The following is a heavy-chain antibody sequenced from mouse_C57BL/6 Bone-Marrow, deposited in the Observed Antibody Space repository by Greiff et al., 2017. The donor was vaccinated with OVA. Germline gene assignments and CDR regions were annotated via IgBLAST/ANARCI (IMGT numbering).Heavy chain of an antibody. CDR2: ISYSGST. J-gene: IGHJ1*03. CDR3: ARFSGTWGYFDV. Sequence: EVQLQESGPGLAKPSQSLSLTCSVTGYSITSDYWNWIRQFPGNKLEYMGYISYSGSTYYNPSLKSRISITRDTSKNQYYRQLNSVTTEDTATYYGARFSGTWGYFDVWGTGTTVTVSS. CDR1: GYSITSDY. D-gene: IGHD4-1*01. V-gene: IGHV3-8*01.